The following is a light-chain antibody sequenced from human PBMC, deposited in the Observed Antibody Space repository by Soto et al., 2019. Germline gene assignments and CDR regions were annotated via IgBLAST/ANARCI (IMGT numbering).Light chain of an antibody. CDR2: SDT. V-gene: IGLV3-21*01. J-gene: IGLJ2*01. Sequence: SYELTQPPSVSVAPGKTASISCGGTDIGSKGVHWYQQKPRQAPVLVIYSDTDLPPVITERFSGSNSANLATLTISTVEAGDEADYYCQVWDSGSAHVVFGGGTKLTVL. CDR1: DIGSKG. CDR3: QVWDSGSAHVV.